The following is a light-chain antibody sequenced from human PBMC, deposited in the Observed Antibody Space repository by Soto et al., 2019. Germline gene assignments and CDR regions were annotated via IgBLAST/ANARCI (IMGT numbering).Light chain of an antibody. V-gene: IGKV3-20*01. Sequence: EIVLTQSPGTLSLSPGERATLSCRSSQSVSSSYLAWYQQKPGQAPRLLIYGASSRATGTPDRFSGSGSGTDFTLTIRGLEPEDAAVYYCQQYGSSPITFGHGTRLEIK. J-gene: IGKJ5*01. CDR3: QQYGSSPIT. CDR2: GAS. CDR1: QSVSSSY.